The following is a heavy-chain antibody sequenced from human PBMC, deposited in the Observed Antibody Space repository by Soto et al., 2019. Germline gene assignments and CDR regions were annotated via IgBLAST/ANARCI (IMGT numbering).Heavy chain of an antibody. CDR3: ARAIFSGSYHFDY. D-gene: IGHD3-10*01. CDR2: MNPNSGNT. CDR1: GYSFTSYD. Sequence: QVQMVESGAEVKNPGASVKVSCKASGYSFTSYDINWVRQATGQGLEWMGWMNPNSGNTGYAQEFQGRVTMTGNTSISTAYMELSSLRSDDMAVYYCARAIFSGSYHFDYWGQGTLVTVSS. V-gene: IGHV1-8*01. J-gene: IGHJ4*02.